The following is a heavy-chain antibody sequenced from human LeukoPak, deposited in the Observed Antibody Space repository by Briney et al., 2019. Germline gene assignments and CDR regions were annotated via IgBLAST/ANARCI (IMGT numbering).Heavy chain of an antibody. J-gene: IGHJ4*02. CDR3: ARHFAYSSSSYFDY. Sequence: SETLSLTCSVSGGSVSNYYWSWIRQPPGKGLEWIGYVYYPGSTNYNPSLKSRVTMFEDKSKNQFSLRLYSVTVADTAVYYCARHFAYSSSSYFDYWGQGSLVTVSS. CDR2: VYYPGST. CDR1: GGSVSNYY. D-gene: IGHD6-6*01. V-gene: IGHV4-59*08.